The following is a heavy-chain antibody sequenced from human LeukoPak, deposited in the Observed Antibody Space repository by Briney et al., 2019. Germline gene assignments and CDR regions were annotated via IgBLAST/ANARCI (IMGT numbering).Heavy chain of an antibody. CDR2: ISAYNGNT. D-gene: IGHD5-12*01. Sequence: ASVTVSCKASGYTFTSYGISWVRQAPGQGLEWMGWISAYNGNTNYAQKLQGRDTMTTDTSTSTAYMELRSLRSDDTAVYYCARVVRGYGYFNYWGQGTLVTVSS. CDR3: ARVVRGYGYFNY. J-gene: IGHJ4*02. CDR1: GYTFTSYG. V-gene: IGHV1-18*01.